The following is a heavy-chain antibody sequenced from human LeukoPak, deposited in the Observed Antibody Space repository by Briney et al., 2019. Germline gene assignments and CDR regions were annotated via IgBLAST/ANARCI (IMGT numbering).Heavy chain of an antibody. CDR1: GFTVSSNY. D-gene: IGHD3/OR15-3a*01. Sequence: GGSLRLSCAASGFTVSSNYMSWVRQAPGKGLEWVSVIYSGGSTYYADSVKGRFTISRDNSKNTLYLQMNSLRAEDTAVYYCAKGTGAGDYYYYYMDVWGKGTTVTISS. V-gene: IGHV3-53*01. CDR3: AKGTGAGDYYYYYMDV. CDR2: IYSGGST. J-gene: IGHJ6*03.